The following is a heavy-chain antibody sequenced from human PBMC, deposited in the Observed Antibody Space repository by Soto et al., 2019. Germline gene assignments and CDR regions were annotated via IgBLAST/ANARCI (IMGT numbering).Heavy chain of an antibody. J-gene: IGHJ4*02. CDR3: ATRPPVVRGVIPLSLGY. CDR1: GCTFSSYA. V-gene: IGHV1-69*13. Sequence: GASVKVSCKASGCTFSSYAISWVRQAPGQGLEWMGGIIPIFGTANYAQKFQGRVTITADESTSTAYMELSSLRSEDTAVYYCATRPPVVRGVIPLSLGYWGQGTLVTVSS. CDR2: IIPIFGTA. D-gene: IGHD3-10*01.